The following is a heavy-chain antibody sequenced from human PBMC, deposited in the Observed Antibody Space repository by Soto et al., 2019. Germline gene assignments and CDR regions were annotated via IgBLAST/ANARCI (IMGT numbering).Heavy chain of an antibody. CDR2: IIPIFGNT. J-gene: IGHJ3*02. CDR1: GGTFSSYA. CDR3: ASAPKDAFDI. Sequence: ASVKVSCKASGGTFSSYAISWVRQAPGQGLEWMGGIIPIFGNTKYSQKFQGRVTITRDTSASTAYMELSSLRSEDTAVYYCASAPKDAFDIWGQGTMVTVSS. V-gene: IGHV1-69*05.